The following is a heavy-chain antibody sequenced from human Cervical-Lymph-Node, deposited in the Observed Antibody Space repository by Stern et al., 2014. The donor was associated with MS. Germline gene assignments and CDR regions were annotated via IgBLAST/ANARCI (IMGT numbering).Heavy chain of an antibody. Sequence: DQLVESGAEVKKPGSSVKVSCKASGGTFSSYAISWVRQAPGQGLEWIGGIIPIFGTANYAQKFQGRVTITADESTSTAYMELSSLRSEDTAVYYCARSRQLVILNWFDPWGQGTLVTVSS. J-gene: IGHJ5*02. V-gene: IGHV1-69*01. CDR2: IIPIFGTA. D-gene: IGHD6-6*01. CDR1: GGTFSSYA. CDR3: ARSRQLVILNWFDP.